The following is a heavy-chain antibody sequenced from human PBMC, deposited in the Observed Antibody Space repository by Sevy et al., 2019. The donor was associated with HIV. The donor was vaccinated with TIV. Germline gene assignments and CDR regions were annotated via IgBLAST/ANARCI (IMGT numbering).Heavy chain of an antibody. CDR2: ISGSGGST. CDR1: GFTFSSYA. J-gene: IGHJ3*02. D-gene: IGHD4-17*01. V-gene: IGHV3-23*01. CDR3: AKDYGGLFLAFDI. Sequence: GGSLRLSCAASGFTFSSYAVSWVRQAPGKGLEWVSAISGSGGSTYYADSVKGRFTISRDNSKNTLYLQMNSLRAEDTAVYYCAKDYGGLFLAFDIWGQGTMVTVSS.